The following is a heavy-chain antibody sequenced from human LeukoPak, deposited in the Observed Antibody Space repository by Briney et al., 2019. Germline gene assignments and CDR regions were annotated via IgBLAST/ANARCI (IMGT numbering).Heavy chain of an antibody. CDR3: AKTPRFGFPRPLDY. CDR2: ITGSGDNT. D-gene: IGHD3-10*01. J-gene: IGHJ4*02. CDR1: GFTFSSYG. Sequence: GGSLRLSCAASGFTFSSYGMSWVRQAPGKGLEWVSAITGSGDNTYYADSVKGRFTISRDNSKKTLYLQINSLRADDTAVYYGAKTPRFGFPRPLDYWGQGTLGTVSS. V-gene: IGHV3-23*01.